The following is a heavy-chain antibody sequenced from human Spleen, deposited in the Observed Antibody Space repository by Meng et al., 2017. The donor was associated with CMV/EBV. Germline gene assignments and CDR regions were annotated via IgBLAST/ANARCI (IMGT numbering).Heavy chain of an antibody. CDR1: GYTLTSDY. CDR3: ARSGVVVVAATH. J-gene: IGHJ4*02. CDR2: INPSGGST. D-gene: IGHD2-15*01. V-gene: IGHV1-46*01. Sequence: CKTPGYTLTSDYMHWVRQAPGQGLEWMGIINPSGGSTSYAQKFQGRVTMTRDTSTSTVYMELSSLRSEDTAVYYCARSGVVVVAATHWGQGTLVTVSS.